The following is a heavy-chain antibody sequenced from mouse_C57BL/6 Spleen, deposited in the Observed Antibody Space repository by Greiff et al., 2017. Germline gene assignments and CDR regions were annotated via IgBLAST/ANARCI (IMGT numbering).Heavy chain of an antibody. CDR1: GYTFTDYN. CDR3: ASGYYDYDGAMDY. J-gene: IGHJ4*01. V-gene: IGHV1-22*01. CDR2: INPNNGGT. D-gene: IGHD2-4*01. Sequence: VQLQQSGPELVKPGASVKMSCKASGYTFTDYNMHWVKQSHGKSLEWIGYINPNNGGTSYNQKFKGKATLTVNKSSSTAYMELRSLTSEDSAVYYCASGYYDYDGAMDYWGQGTSVTVSS.